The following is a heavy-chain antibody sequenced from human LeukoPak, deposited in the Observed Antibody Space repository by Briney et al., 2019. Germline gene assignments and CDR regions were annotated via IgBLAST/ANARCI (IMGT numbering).Heavy chain of an antibody. CDR3: ARDLHNYGMDV. CDR1: GFTFNIYG. D-gene: IGHD4-11*01. Sequence: SGGSLRLSCAASGFTFNIYGMHWVRQAPGKGLEWVAVISYDGSNKYYADSVKGRFTISRDNAKNSLYLQMNSLRAEDTALYHCARDLHNYGMDVWGQGTTVTVSS. V-gene: IGHV3-30*12. J-gene: IGHJ6*02. CDR2: ISYDGSNK.